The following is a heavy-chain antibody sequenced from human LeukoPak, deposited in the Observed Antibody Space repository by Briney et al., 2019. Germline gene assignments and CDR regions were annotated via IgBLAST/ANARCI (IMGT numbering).Heavy chain of an antibody. Sequence: GGSLRLSCAASGFTFSSYAMHWVRQAPGKGLEWVAVISYDGSNKYYADSVKGRFTISRDNSKNTLYLQMNSLRAEDTAVCYCARLPVEMATNEAPFDYWGQGTLVTVSS. D-gene: IGHD5-24*01. V-gene: IGHV3-30-3*01. CDR3: ARLPVEMATNEAPFDY. CDR1: GFTFSSYA. CDR2: ISYDGSNK. J-gene: IGHJ4*02.